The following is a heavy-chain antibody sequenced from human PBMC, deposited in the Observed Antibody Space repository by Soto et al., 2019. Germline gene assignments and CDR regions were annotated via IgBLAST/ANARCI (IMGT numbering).Heavy chain of an antibody. CDR2: ISAYNGNT. V-gene: IGHV1-18*01. Sequence: QVQLVQSGAEVKKPGASVKVSCKASGYTFISYGISWVRQAPGQGLEWMAWISAYNGNTNYAQKFQGRVTMTTDTSRSTAYMELRSLRSDDTAVFYCARVRWQQLASVPDYIDYWGQGTLVTVSS. D-gene: IGHD6-13*01. CDR1: GYTFISYG. J-gene: IGHJ4*02. CDR3: ARVRWQQLASVPDYIDY.